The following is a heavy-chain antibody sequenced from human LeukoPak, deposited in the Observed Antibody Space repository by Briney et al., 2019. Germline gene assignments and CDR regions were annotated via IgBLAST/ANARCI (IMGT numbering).Heavy chain of an antibody. CDR2: INPCGGST. Sequence: ASVKVSCKASGYTFTSYYMHWVRQAPGQGLEWMGIINPCGGSTSYAQKFQGRVTMTRDTSTSTVYMELSSLRSEDTAVYYCARGNTEEGSSSWYDYWGQGTLVTVSS. V-gene: IGHV1-46*01. CDR1: GYTFTSYY. CDR3: ARGNTEEGSSSWYDY. D-gene: IGHD6-13*01. J-gene: IGHJ4*02.